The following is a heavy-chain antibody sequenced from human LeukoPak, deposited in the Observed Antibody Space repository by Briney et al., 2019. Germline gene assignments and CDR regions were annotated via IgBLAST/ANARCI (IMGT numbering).Heavy chain of an antibody. D-gene: IGHD1-26*01. Sequence: GGSLRLSCAASGFTFSSYAMHWVRQAPGKGLEWVAVISYDGSNKYYADSVKGRFTISRDNSKNTLYLQMNSLRAEDTAVYYCARDSIVGATEYAFDIWGQGTMVTVSS. CDR1: GFTFSSYA. J-gene: IGHJ3*02. V-gene: IGHV3-30-3*01. CDR2: ISYDGSNK. CDR3: ARDSIVGATEYAFDI.